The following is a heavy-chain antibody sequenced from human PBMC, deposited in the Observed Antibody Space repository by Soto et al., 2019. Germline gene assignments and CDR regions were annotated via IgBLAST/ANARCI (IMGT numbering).Heavy chain of an antibody. J-gene: IGHJ4*02. V-gene: IGHV3-74*01. CDR3: ARDRSGGIAVSDY. Sequence: GGSLRLSCAAPGFTFSSYWMHWVRQAPGKGLVWVSRINSDGSSTSYADSVKGRFTISRDNAKNTLYLQMNSLRAEDTAVYYCARDRSGGIAVSDYWGQGTLVTVSS. CDR2: INSDGSST. CDR1: GFTFSSYW. D-gene: IGHD6-19*01.